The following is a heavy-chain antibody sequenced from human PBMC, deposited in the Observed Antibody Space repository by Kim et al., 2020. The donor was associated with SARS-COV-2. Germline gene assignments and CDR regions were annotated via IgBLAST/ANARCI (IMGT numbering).Heavy chain of an antibody. J-gene: IGHJ3*02. V-gene: IGHV3-30-3*01. CDR3: ATLRGTFDI. CDR2: ISSDGSNE. Sequence: GGSLRLSCAASRFTFSSYMMHWVRPAPGKGMEWVAVISSDGSNEYYADSVKGRFTISRENSKNTVSLQMISLRPEDTAVYHCATLRGTFDIWGQGTMVT. D-gene: IGHD3-10*01. CDR1: RFTFSSYM.